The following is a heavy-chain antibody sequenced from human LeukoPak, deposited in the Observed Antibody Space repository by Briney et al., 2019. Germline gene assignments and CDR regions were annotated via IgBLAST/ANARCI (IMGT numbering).Heavy chain of an antibody. CDR3: ARAKNIISFGGVIDY. V-gene: IGHV4-38-2*02. CDR1: GYSISSGYY. CDR2: IYHSGST. Sequence: PSETLSLTCTVSGYSISSGYYRGWIRQPPGKGLEWIGSIYHSGSTYYNPSLKSRVTISVDTSKNQFSLKLSSVTAADTAVYYCARAKNIISFGGVIDYWGQGTLVTVSS. D-gene: IGHD2/OR15-2a*01. J-gene: IGHJ4*02.